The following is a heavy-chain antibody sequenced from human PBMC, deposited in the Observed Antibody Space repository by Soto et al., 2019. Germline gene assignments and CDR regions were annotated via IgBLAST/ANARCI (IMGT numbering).Heavy chain of an antibody. Sequence: EVQLVESGGGLVQPGGSLRLSCAASGFTISGYWMHWVRQAPGKRLVWVSRINSDGSSTGYADSVKGRFTISGDNAKNTLYLQMNSLRAEDTAVYYCARDPMSVRRMDVWGKGTTVTVSS. D-gene: IGHD3-22*01. V-gene: IGHV3-74*01. CDR2: INSDGSST. CDR3: ARDPMSVRRMDV. J-gene: IGHJ6*03. CDR1: GFTISGYW.